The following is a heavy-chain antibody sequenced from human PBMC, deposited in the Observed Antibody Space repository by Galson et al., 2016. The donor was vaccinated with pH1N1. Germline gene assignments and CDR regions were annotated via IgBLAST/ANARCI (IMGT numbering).Heavy chain of an antibody. Sequence: SLRLSCAASGLPFDDYYFMWICQAPDRGLEWVSFIRGKRFGQTTEHAASVKGRFSISRDDSKNTAYLQMNSLKVDDTAIYYCTSLRFGHNWFDPWGQGSLVIVS. CDR3: TSLRFGHNWFDP. CDR2: IRGKRFGQTT. J-gene: IGHJ5*02. D-gene: IGHD3-10*01. CDR1: GLPFDDYY. V-gene: IGHV3-49*03.